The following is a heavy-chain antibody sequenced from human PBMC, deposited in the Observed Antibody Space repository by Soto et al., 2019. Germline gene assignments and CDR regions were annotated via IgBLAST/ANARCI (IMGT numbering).Heavy chain of an antibody. CDR1: GGSISSGGYY. J-gene: IGHJ4*02. Sequence: QVQLQESGPGLVKPSQTLSLTCTVSGGSISSGGYYWSWIRQHPGKGLEWIGSIYYGGRTYYNPSLKSRVTISGVTSKCQFSLKVSNVTVANTAVYYCARGVLHWCQGTLVTVSS. V-gene: IGHV4-31*03. CDR2: IYYGGRT. CDR3: ARGVLH. D-gene: IGHD3-16*01.